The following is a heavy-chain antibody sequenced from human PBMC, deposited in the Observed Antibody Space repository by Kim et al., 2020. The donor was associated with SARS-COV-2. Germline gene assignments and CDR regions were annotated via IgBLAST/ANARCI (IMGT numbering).Heavy chain of an antibody. V-gene: IGHV4-39*01. D-gene: IGHD6-13*01. CDR2: IYYSGST. J-gene: IGHJ6*02. CDR1: GGSISSSSYY. CDR3: ARLSLAAAGDYYYYYGMDV. Sequence: SETLSLTCTVSGGSISSSSYYWGWIRQPPGKGLEWIGSIYYSGSTYYNPSLKSRVTISVDTSKNQFSLKLSSVTAADTAVYYCARLSLAAAGDYYYYYGMDVWGQGTTVTVSS.